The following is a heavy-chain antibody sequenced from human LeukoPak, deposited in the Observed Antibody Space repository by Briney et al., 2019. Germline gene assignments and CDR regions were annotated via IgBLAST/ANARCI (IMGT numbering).Heavy chain of an antibody. J-gene: IGHJ5*02. CDR3: ARDHRRSSPGDP. CDR2: INPNSGGT. V-gene: IGHV1-2*02. D-gene: IGHD6-13*01. CDR1: GYTFTGSY. Sequence: ASVKVSCKASGYTFTGSYMHWVRQAPGQGLEWMGWINPNSGGTNYAQKFQGRVTMTRDTSISTAYMELSRLRSDDTAVYYCARDHRRSSPGDPWGQGTLVTVSS.